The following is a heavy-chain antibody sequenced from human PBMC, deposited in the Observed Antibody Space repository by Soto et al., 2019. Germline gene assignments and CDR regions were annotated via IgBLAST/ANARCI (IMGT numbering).Heavy chain of an antibody. Sequence: GGSLRLSCAASGFTFSSYGMHWVRQAPGKGLEWVAVIWYDGSNKYYADSVKGRFTISRDNSKNTLYLQMNSLRAEDTAVYYCARVGVGATTLPGYFDYWGQGTLVTVSS. CDR2: IWYDGSNK. CDR3: ARVGVGATTLPGYFDY. CDR1: GFTFSSYG. V-gene: IGHV3-33*01. D-gene: IGHD1-26*01. J-gene: IGHJ4*02.